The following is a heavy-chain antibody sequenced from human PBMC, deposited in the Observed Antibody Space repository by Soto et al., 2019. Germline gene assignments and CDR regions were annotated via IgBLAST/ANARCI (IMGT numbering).Heavy chain of an antibody. V-gene: IGHV3-30*18. J-gene: IGHJ5*02. D-gene: IGHD2-2*01. CDR1: GFTFSSYG. Sequence: QVQLVESGGGVVQPGRSLRLSCAASGFTFSSYGMHWVRQAPGTGLAWVAVISSDGFNKYSADSVKGRFTISRDNSNNPLYLQMNSLGAEDTAVHYCAKDPGDCSSTSCYFRFDPWGKGTLVTVSS. CDR2: ISSDGFNK. CDR3: AKDPGDCSSTSCYFRFDP.